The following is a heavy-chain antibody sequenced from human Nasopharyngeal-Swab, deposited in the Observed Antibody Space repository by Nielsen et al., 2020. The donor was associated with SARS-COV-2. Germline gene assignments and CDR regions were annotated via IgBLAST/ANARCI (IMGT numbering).Heavy chain of an antibody. CDR1: GGSISSYY. D-gene: IGHD5-18*01. CDR2: ISYSGTT. J-gene: IGHJ4*02. Sequence: WGSLRLSCTVSGGSISSYYWSWIRQPPGKGLEWIGYISYSGTTEYNPSLKSRVIILVDTSKNQFSLQLSSVTAADTAVYYCAAFQGGYSYGYIHWGQGTLVTVSS. V-gene: IGHV4-59*08. CDR3: AAFQGGYSYGYIH.